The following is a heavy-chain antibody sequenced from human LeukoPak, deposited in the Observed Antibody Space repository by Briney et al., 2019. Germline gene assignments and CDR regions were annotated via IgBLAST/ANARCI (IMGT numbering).Heavy chain of an antibody. Sequence: GGSLRLSCAASGFTFSGSAMHWVRQASGKGLEWVGRTRSKANSYATAYAASVKGRFTISRDDSKNTAYLQMNSLKTEDTAVYYCSSPYDTDNWGLGTLVTVSS. CDR3: SSPYDTDN. V-gene: IGHV3-73*01. D-gene: IGHD3-22*01. CDR2: TRSKANSYAT. CDR1: GFTFSGSA. J-gene: IGHJ4*02.